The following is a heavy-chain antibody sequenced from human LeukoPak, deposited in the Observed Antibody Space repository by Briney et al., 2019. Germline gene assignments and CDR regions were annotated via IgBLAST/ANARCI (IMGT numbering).Heavy chain of an antibody. CDR3: ARDRSSHGIDY. D-gene: IGHD2-2*01. V-gene: IGHV1-69*04. CDR2: IIPILGIA. Sequence: GASVKVSCKASGGTFSSYAISWVRQAPGQGLEWMGRIIPILGIANYAQKFQGRVTITADKSTSTAYMELSSLRSEDTAVYYCARDRSSHGIDYWGQGTLVTVSS. CDR1: GGTFSSYA. J-gene: IGHJ4*02.